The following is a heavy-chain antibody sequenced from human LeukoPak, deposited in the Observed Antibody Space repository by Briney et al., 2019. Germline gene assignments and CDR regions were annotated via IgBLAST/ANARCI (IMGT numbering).Heavy chain of an antibody. CDR1: GYTFTSYY. V-gene: IGHV1-2*02. D-gene: IGHD3-10*01. Sequence: ASVKVSCKASGYTFTSYYMHWVRQAPGQGLEWMGIINPSGGGTNYAQKFQGRVTMTRDTSISTAYMELSRLRSDDTAVYYCASPYGSGAIRPPDYWGQGTLVTVSS. J-gene: IGHJ4*02. CDR3: ASPYGSGAIRPPDY. CDR2: INPSGGGT.